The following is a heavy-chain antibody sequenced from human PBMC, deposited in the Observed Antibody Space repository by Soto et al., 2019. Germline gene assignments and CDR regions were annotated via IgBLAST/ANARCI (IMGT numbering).Heavy chain of an antibody. V-gene: IGHV1-2*02. CDR2: INPNSGGT. CDR1: GYTFIDYY. J-gene: IGHJ5*02. Sequence: GASVKVSCKASGYTFIDYYINWVRQAPGQGFEWMGWINPNSGGTYYAQKFEGRVTMTRDTSISTAYMELSRLRSDDTAIYYCVRDFGSVLTNWFDPWGQGTLVTSPQ. CDR3: VRDFGSVLTNWFDP. D-gene: IGHD3-3*01.